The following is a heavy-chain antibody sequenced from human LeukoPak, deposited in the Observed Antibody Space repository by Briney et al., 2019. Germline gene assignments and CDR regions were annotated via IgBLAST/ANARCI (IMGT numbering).Heavy chain of an antibody. CDR3: ARSIAARPNWFDP. J-gene: IGHJ5*02. Sequence: GESLKISCKGSGYSFTSYWIGWVRQMPGKGLEWMGIIYPGDSDTGYSPSFQGQVTISADKSISTAYLQWSSLKASDTAMYYCARSIAARPNWFDPWGQGTLVTVSS. D-gene: IGHD6-6*01. V-gene: IGHV5-51*01. CDR2: IYPGDSDT. CDR1: GYSFTSYW.